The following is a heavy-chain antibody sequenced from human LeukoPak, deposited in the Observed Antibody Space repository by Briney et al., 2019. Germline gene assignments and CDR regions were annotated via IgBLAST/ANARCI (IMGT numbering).Heavy chain of an antibody. Sequence: SVKVSCKASGGTFSSYAISWVRQAPGQGLEWMGGIIPIFGTANYAQKSQGRVTITADKSTSTAYMELSSLRSEDTAVYYCARAQSGYSSGWYGRWWFDPWGQGTLVTVSS. CDR2: IIPIFGTA. J-gene: IGHJ5*02. V-gene: IGHV1-69*06. D-gene: IGHD6-19*01. CDR1: GGTFSSYA. CDR3: ARAQSGYSSGWYGRWWFDP.